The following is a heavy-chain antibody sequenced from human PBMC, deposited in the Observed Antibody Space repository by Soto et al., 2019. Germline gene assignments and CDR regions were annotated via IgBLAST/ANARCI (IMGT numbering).Heavy chain of an antibody. CDR1: GCSISASY. CDR3: ARVFWFEELSGGYYHYGMDV. D-gene: IGHD3-10*01. Sequence: KTSETLSLTCSVSGCSISASYWSWIRQPPGKGLEWIGYIYYTGSTYYNASLKSRVTTSRDTSKKQFSLDLTSVTAADTVVYYCARVFWFEELSGGYYHYGMDVWGPGTTVTVSS. CDR2: IYYTGST. J-gene: IGHJ6*02. V-gene: IGHV4-59*01.